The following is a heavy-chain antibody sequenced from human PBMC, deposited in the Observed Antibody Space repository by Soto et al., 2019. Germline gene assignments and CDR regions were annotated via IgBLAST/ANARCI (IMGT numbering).Heavy chain of an antibody. CDR1: GGSFSGYY. J-gene: IGHJ5*02. CDR3: ARGPRDGSSGEGFDP. Sequence: SEARSLSCAVYGGSFSGYYWSCIRQPPWKGLEWIGEINPSGSTNYNPSLKGRVTISVDTSKNQFSLKLSSVTAADTAVYYCARGPRDGSSGEGFDPWGQGTLVTVS. CDR2: INPSGST. D-gene: IGHD6-6*01. V-gene: IGHV4-34*01.